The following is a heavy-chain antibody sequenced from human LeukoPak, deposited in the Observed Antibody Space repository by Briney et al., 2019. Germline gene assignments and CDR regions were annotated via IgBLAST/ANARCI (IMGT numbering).Heavy chain of an antibody. J-gene: IGHJ4*02. D-gene: IGHD3-3*01. V-gene: IGHV3-15*01. Sequence: GGSLRLSCAASGFTFSSAWMSWVRQAPGKGLEWVGRIRSQNHGGTNDYAAPLNGRFNISRDDSKNTVYMQMNSLKTADTDVYYCTTAGFLEWLLSGRISVQRYFDSWGQGTLVTVSS. CDR3: TTAGFLEWLLSGRISVQRYFDS. CDR2: IRSQNHGGTN. CDR1: GFTFSSAW.